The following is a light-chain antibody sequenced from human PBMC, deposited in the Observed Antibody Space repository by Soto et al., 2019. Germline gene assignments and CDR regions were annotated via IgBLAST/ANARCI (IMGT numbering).Light chain of an antibody. V-gene: IGKV3-15*01. CDR1: QSVSRN. CDR2: GAS. CDR3: QQYNNWPTT. J-gene: IGKJ1*01. Sequence: IVMTQSPATLSLSPGERATLSCGASQSVSRNLAWYQQKPGQAPRLLIYGASTRATGIPARFSGSESGTEFTLTISRLKYEDFAVYYCQQYNNWPTTFGQGTKVDIK.